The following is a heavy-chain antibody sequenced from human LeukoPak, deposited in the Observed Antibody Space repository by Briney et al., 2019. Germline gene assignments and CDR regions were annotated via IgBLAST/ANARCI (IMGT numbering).Heavy chain of an antibody. CDR2: INTNTGNP. CDR1: GYTFTNYA. J-gene: IGHJ4*02. Sequence: GASVKGSCKASGYTFTNYALNWVRQAPGQGLEWMGWINTNTGNPTYAQGFTGRFVFSLDTSVSTAYLQISSLKAEDTAVYYCARDPETTVTTSVDYWGQGTLVTVSS. V-gene: IGHV7-4-1*02. D-gene: IGHD4-17*01. CDR3: ARDPETTVTTSVDY.